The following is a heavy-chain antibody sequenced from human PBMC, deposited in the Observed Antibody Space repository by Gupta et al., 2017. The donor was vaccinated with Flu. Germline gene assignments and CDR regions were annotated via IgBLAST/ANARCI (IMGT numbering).Heavy chain of an antibody. Sequence: EVSLVESGGGLVQPGGSLRLSCAASGFTFSDHYMDWVRQAPGKGLEGVGRIRKKVNGYTTEYAASVKGRFTVSRDDSENSLFLQMNSLQIEDTAVYYCVKVGIPTVVIDFWGQGTQVIVSS. V-gene: IGHV3-72*01. CDR1: GFTFSDHY. D-gene: IGHD4-11*01. CDR2: IRKKVNGYTT. J-gene: IGHJ4*02. CDR3: VKVGIPTVVIDF.